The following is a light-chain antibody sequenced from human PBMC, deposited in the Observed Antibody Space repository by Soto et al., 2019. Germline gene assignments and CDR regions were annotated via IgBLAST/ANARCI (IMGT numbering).Light chain of an antibody. CDR1: QSISSY. J-gene: IGKJ5*01. V-gene: IGKV1-39*01. CDR2: AAS. Sequence: DIQMTQSPSSLSASVEDRVIITCRASQSISSYLNWYQQKPGKAPKLLIYAASSLQSGVPSRFSGSGSGTDFTLTISSLQPEDFATYYCQQSYSTPPTFGQGTRLEI. CDR3: QQSYSTPPT.